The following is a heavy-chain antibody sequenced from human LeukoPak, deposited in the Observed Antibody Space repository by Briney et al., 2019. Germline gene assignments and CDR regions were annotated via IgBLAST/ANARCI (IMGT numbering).Heavy chain of an antibody. CDR1: GFIFSSYW. V-gene: IGHV4-34*01. J-gene: IGHJ4*02. CDR3: ASAELGYSSSWYGY. CDR2: INHSGST. D-gene: IGHD6-13*01. Sequence: PGGSLRLSCAASGFIFSSYWMTWVRQAPGKGLEWIGEINHSGSTNYNPSLKSRVTISVDTSKNQFSLKLSSVTAADTAVYYCASAELGYSSSWYGYWGQGTLVTVSS.